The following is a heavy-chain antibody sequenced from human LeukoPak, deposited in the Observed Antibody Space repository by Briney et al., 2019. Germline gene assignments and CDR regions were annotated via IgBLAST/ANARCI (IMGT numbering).Heavy chain of an antibody. CDR3: AKDGSSSRYGPRYYYYGMDV. J-gene: IGHJ6*02. V-gene: IGHV3-23*01. CDR1: GFTFSSYG. D-gene: IGHD6-13*01. CDR2: ISGSGGST. Sequence: GGSLRLSCAASGFTFSSYGMHWVRQAPGKGLEWASAISGSGGSTYYADSVKGRFTISRDNSKNTLYLQMNSLRAEDTAVYYCAKDGSSSRYGPRYYYYGMDVWGQGTTVTVSS.